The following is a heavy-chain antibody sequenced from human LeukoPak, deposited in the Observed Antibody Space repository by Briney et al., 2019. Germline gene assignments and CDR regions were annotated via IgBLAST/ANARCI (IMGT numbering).Heavy chain of an antibody. J-gene: IGHJ4*02. CDR1: GFTFSSYA. D-gene: IGHD3-10*01. Sequence: PGGSLRLSCAASGFTFSSYAMHWVRQAPGKGLEWVAVISYDGSNKYYADSVKGRFTISRDNSKNTLYLQMNSLRAEDTAVYYCARVGPYYGSGSYGDYWGQGTLVTVSS. CDR3: ARVGPYYGSGSYGDY. CDR2: ISYDGSNK. V-gene: IGHV3-30-3*01.